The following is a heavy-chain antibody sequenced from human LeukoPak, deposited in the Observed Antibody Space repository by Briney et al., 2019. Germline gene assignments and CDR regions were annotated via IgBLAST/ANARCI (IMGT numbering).Heavy chain of an antibody. Sequence: GGSLTLSCAASGFTFNSYAMLWLRQAPGKGLEWVSAISGSGGSTFYTDSVKGRFTISRDNSKNTLYLQMNSLRAEDTAVYYCAKDRRDGYTADAFDIWGQGTMVTVSS. CDR3: AKDRRDGYTADAFDI. V-gene: IGHV3-23*01. J-gene: IGHJ3*02. D-gene: IGHD5-24*01. CDR2: ISGSGGST. CDR1: GFTFNSYA.